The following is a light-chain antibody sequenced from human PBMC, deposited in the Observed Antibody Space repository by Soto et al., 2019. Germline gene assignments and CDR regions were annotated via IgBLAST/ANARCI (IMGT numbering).Light chain of an antibody. V-gene: IGLV2-14*03. CDR3: STYTTITARV. CDR1: STYAADYDY. CDR2: DVS. Sequence: QSALTQPASVSGSLGQSITISCTGTSTYAADYDYVSWYQHHPGKAPKLMIYDVSSRPSGVSSRFSGSRSGNTASLTISGLQAKDEADYYCSTYTTITARVFGTGTKVTVL. J-gene: IGLJ1*01.